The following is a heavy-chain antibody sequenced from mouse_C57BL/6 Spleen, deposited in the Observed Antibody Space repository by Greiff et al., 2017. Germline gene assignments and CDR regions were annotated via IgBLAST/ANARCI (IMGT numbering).Heavy chain of an antibody. J-gene: IGHJ3*01. CDR2: IDPETGGT. V-gene: IGHV1-15*01. Sequence: VQLQQSGAELVRPGASVTLSCTASGYTFTDYEMHWVQQTPVHGLEWIGAIDPETGGTAYNQKFKGKAILTADKSSSTAYMELRSLTSEDSAVYYCTRSYGSRGAYWGQGTLVTVSA. CDR1: GYTFTDYE. CDR3: TRSYGSRGAY. D-gene: IGHD1-1*01.